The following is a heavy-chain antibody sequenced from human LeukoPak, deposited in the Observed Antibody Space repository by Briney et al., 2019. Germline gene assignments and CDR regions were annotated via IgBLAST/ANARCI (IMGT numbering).Heavy chain of an antibody. V-gene: IGHV1-2*02. CDR2: INPNSGGT. J-gene: IGHJ4*02. CDR3: ARARITIFGVVIPYFDY. CDR1: GYTFTGYY. D-gene: IGHD3-3*01. Sequence: ASVKVSCKASGYTFTGYYMHWVRQAPGQGLEWMGWINPNSGGTNYAQKFQGRVTMTRDTSISTAYMELSRLRSDDTAVYYCARARITIFGVVIPYFDYWGQGTLVTVSS.